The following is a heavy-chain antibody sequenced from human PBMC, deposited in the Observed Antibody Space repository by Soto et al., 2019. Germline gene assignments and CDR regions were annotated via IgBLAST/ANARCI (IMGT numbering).Heavy chain of an antibody. CDR1: GGTFRNYA. D-gene: IGHD6-19*01. CDR2: IMPLFGRA. Sequence: QVQLVQSGAEVKKPGSSVKVSCKASGGTFRNYAFSWVRQAPGQGLEWLGGIMPLFGRADYAQKFRGRVTITSDESTNTAHMELSSLRSEDTAVYYCASWLKEAGIGWIDYYCMDVWGQGTTVTVSS. J-gene: IGHJ6*02. CDR3: ASWLKEAGIGWIDYYCMDV. V-gene: IGHV1-69*05.